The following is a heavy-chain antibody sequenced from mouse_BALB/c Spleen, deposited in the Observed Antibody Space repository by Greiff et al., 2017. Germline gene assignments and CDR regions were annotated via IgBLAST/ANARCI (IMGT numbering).Heavy chain of an antibody. J-gene: IGHJ1*01. D-gene: IGHD1-1*01. CDR1: GYTFTSYW. CDR3: ARGIYYGSSYWYFDV. CDR2: IYPGDGDT. V-gene: IGHV1-87*01. Sequence: QVQLQQSGAELARPGASVKLSCKASGYTFTSYWMQWVKQRPGQGLEWIGAIYPGDGDTRYTQKFKGKATLTADKSSSTAYMQLSSLASEDSAVYYCARGIYYGSSYWYFDVWGAGTTVTVSS.